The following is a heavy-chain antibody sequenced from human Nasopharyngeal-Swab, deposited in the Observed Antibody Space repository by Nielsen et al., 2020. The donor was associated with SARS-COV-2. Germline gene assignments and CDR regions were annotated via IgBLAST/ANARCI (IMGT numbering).Heavy chain of an antibody. V-gene: IGHV3-23*01. CDR1: GLTFSSYA. J-gene: IGHJ5*02. D-gene: IGHD3-22*01. CDR3: ANSYYDSSDHMGWFDP. CDR2: ISGSGGST. Sequence: GESLKISCAASGLTFSSYAMSWVRQAPGKGLEWVSAISGSGGSTYYADSVKGRFTISRDNSKNTLYLQMNSLRAEDTAVYYCANSYYDSSDHMGWFDPWGQGTLVTVSS.